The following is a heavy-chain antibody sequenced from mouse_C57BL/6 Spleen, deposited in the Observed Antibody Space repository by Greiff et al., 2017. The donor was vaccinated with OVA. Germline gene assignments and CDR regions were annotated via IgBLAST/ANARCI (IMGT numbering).Heavy chain of an antibody. CDR2: ISSGGDYI. V-gene: IGHV5-9-1*02. D-gene: IGHD1-1*01. CDR3: TRERTVVAPYFDD. J-gene: IGHJ2*01. Sequence: EVKLMESGEGLVKPGGSLKLSCAASGFTFSSYAMSWVRQTPEKRLEWVAYISSGGDYIYSADTVKGRFTISRDNARNTLYLQMSSLKAEDTAMYYCTRERTVVAPYFDDWGQGTTLTVSS. CDR1: GFTFSSYA.